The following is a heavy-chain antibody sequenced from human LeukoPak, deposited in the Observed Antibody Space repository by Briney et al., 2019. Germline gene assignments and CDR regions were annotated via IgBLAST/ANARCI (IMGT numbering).Heavy chain of an antibody. Sequence: SETLSLTCTVSGGSISSSSYYWGWIRQPPGKGLEWIGSIYYSGSTYYNPSLKSRVTISVDTSKNQFSLKLSSVTAADTAVYYCARGVRFNTHFDYWGQGTLVTVSS. CDR2: IYYSGST. CDR3: ARGVRFNTHFDY. D-gene: IGHD4/OR15-4a*01. V-gene: IGHV4-39*07. J-gene: IGHJ4*02. CDR1: GGSISSSSYY.